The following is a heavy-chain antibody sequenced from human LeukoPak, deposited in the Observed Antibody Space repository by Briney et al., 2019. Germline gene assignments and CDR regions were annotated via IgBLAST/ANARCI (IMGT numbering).Heavy chain of an antibody. V-gene: IGHV1-69*02. CDR3: ARGVRVVPAANYYYYYYMDV. CDR1: AATFSSYT. J-gene: IGHJ6*03. D-gene: IGHD2-2*01. CDR2: IIPILGIA. Sequence: SGKVSCKASAATFSSYTISWVRQAPGQGLELMGRIIPILGIANYDQEFQGRVTFTAAKYTSKAYLELSSLRSEDTAVYYCARGVRVVPAANYYYYYYMDVWGKGTTVTVSS.